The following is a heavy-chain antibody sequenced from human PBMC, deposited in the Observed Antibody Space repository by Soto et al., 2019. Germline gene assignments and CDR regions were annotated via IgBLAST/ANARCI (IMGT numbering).Heavy chain of an antibody. J-gene: IGHJ6*03. V-gene: IGHV1-3*01. D-gene: IGHD3-3*01. CDR2: IHAGTGNT. CDR3: AREILRFLEWLPNYMAV. Sequence: QVQLVQSGAEVKKPGASVKVSCKASGYTFTSYAMHWVRQAPGQRLEWMGWIHAGTGNTKYSQKFQGRVTITRDTSASTAYMELCSLRSEDTAVYYCAREILRFLEWLPNYMAVWGKGTTVTVSS. CDR1: GYTFTSYA.